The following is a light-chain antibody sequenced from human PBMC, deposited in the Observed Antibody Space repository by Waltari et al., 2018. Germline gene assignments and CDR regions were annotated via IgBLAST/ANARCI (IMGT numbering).Light chain of an antibody. V-gene: IGKV1-5*03. CDR2: EAS. CDR3: QQYYSFPLT. J-gene: IGKJ4*01. Sequence: DIQMTQSPSTLSASVGDGVTITCRASQGISKWLAWYQQKSGKAPKLLIHEASSLEDGVPSRFSGSGSGTEFSLIISSLQPEDFATYYCQQYYSFPLTFGGGTKVEIK. CDR1: QGISKW.